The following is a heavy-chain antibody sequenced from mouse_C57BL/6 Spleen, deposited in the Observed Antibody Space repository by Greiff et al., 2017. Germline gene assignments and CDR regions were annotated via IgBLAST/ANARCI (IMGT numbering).Heavy chain of an antibody. CDR1: GYTFTSYW. D-gene: IGHD2-3*01. J-gene: IGHJ2*01. CDR2: IDPSDSYT. Sequence: QVQLQQPGAELVKPGASVKLSCKASGYTFTSYWMQWVKQRPGQGLEWIGEIDPSDSYTNYNQKFKGKATLTVDTSSSTAYMQLSSLTSEDSAVYYCATYDPLDYWGQGTTLTVSS. CDR3: ATYDPLDY. V-gene: IGHV1-50*01.